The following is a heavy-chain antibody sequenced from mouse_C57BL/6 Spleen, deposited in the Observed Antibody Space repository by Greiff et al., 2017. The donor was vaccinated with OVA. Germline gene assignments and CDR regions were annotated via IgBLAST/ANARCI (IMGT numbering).Heavy chain of an antibody. CDR1: GFTFSSYA. D-gene: IGHD2-3*01. CDR3: ARDGNGYYVGDYFDY. Sequence: EVMLVESGGGLVKPGGSLKLSCAASGFTFSSYAMSWVRQTPEKRLEWVATISDGGSYTYYPANVKGRFTISRDKAKNNLYLQMSHLKSEDTAMYYCARDGNGYYVGDYFDYWGQGTTLTVSS. CDR2: ISDGGSYT. V-gene: IGHV5-4*01. J-gene: IGHJ2*01.